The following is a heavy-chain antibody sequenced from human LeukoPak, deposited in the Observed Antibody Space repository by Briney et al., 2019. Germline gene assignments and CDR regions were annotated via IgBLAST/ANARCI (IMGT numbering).Heavy chain of an antibody. CDR2: IRSKANSYAT. J-gene: IGHJ5*02. V-gene: IGHV3-73*01. CDR3: TPYRLYGDQTDWFDP. D-gene: IGHD4-17*01. CDR1: GFIFSGSA. Sequence: GGSLILSCAASGFIFSGSAMHWVRQASGKGLEWVGRIRSKANSYATAYAASVKGRFTISRDDSKHTAYLQMNSLKTEDTAVYYCTPYRLYGDQTDWFDPWRQATLVTVSS.